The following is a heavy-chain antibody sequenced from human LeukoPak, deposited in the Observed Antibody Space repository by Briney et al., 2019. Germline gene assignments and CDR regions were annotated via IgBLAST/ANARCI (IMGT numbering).Heavy chain of an antibody. V-gene: IGHV3-30*02. D-gene: IGHD6-19*01. J-gene: IGHJ3*02. CDR3: AKSDGHGTGYGFHI. Sequence: GGSLRLSCAASGFTFNDYAMYWVRQSPGRGLEWVALIRDDGSDTYHADSVKGRFTISRDNSKNTVFLRMNSLRGEDSAIYYSAKSDGHGTGYGFHIWGQGTMVTVSS. CDR2: IRDDGSDT. CDR1: GFTFNDYA.